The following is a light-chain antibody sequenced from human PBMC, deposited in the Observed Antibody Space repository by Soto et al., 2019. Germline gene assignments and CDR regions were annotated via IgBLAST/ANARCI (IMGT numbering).Light chain of an antibody. CDR2: KAS. Sequence: DIQMTQSPSTLSASVGDRVTITCRASQSISSWLAWYQQKPGKAPKLLIYKASSLESGVPSRFSGSASGTQFTLTISSLQPDDFASYYCHQYSSLYTFGQGTKLEIK. CDR1: QSISSW. CDR3: HQYSSLYT. J-gene: IGKJ2*01. V-gene: IGKV1-5*03.